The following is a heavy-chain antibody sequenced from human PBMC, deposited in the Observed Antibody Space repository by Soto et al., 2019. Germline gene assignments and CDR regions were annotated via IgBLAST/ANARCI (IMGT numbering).Heavy chain of an antibody. J-gene: IGHJ4*02. CDR2: LYFGGET. Sequence: SETLSLTCSVSGGSVTNRDYYWGWIRQPPGRGLEWIGYLYFGGETYYNLSLKSRVTISVDTSKNQISLKLMSVTAADTALYYCARFFYDFERPADYWGQGALVTVSS. V-gene: IGHV4-39*01. CDR1: GGSVTNRDYY. D-gene: IGHD3-16*01. CDR3: ARFFYDFERPADY.